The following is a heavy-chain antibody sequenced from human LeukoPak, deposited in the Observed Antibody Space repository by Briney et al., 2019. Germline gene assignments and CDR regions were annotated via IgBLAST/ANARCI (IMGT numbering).Heavy chain of an antibody. CDR1: GFTFSSYE. CDR2: ISSSGSTI. Sequence: GGSLRLSCAASGFTFSSYEMNWVRQAPGKGLEWASYISSSGSTIYYADSVKGRFTISRDNAKNSLYLQMNSLRAEDTAVYYCARAGFTFSDYFGSFLDYWGQGTLVTVSS. J-gene: IGHJ4*02. V-gene: IGHV3-48*03. D-gene: IGHD3-10*01. CDR3: ARAGFTFSDYFGSFLDY.